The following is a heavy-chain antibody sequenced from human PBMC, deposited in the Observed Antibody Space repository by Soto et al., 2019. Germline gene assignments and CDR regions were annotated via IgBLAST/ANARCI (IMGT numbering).Heavy chain of an antibody. V-gene: IGHV1-8*01. Sequence: ASVKVSCKASGYTFTSYGINWVRQATGQGLEWMGWMNPNSGNTGYAQKFQGRVTMTRNTSISTAYMELSSLRSEDTAVYYCARRGYSSSWYYYYYYGMDVWGQGTTVTVS. CDR3: ARRGYSSSWYYYYYYGMDV. D-gene: IGHD6-13*01. CDR1: GYTFTSYG. CDR2: MNPNSGNT. J-gene: IGHJ6*02.